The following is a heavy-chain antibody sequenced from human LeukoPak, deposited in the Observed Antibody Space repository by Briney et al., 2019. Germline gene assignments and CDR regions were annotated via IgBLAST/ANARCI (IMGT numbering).Heavy chain of an antibody. D-gene: IGHD3-22*01. Sequence: GGSLRLSCAASGFTFSRYRMNWVRQAPGKGLEWVSSISTSSSYIYYADSVKGRFTIARDNAKNSLYLQMNSLRAEDTAVYYCARDPHYDSSGPPDGGWGQGTLVTVSS. J-gene: IGHJ4*02. CDR2: ISTSSSYI. CDR3: ARDPHYDSSGPPDGG. CDR1: GFTFSRYR. V-gene: IGHV3-21*01.